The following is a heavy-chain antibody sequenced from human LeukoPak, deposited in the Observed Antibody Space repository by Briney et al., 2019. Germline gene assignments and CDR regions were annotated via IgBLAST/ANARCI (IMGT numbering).Heavy chain of an antibody. CDR2: VYYNGKT. CDR3: ARSAAGHQYYFDY. V-gene: IGHV4-59*01. J-gene: IGHJ4*02. CDR1: SGSISDDY. D-gene: IGHD1-14*01. Sequence: SETLSLTCTVSSGSISDDYWSWIRQPPGKGLEWIAYVYYNGKTNYNPSFESRVTISVDTSKNQFSLTVKSVTAADTAVYYCARSAAGHQYYFDYWGQGTPVTVSS.